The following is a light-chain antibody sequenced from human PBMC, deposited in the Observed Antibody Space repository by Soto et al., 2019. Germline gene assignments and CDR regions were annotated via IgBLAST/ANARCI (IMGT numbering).Light chain of an antibody. V-gene: IGKV3-20*01. J-gene: IGKJ2*01. Sequence: EIVLTQSPDTLSLSPGERATFSCRATQSITNKYVAWYQQKAGQAPRLLIYGASTWATGIPDRFRGSGSGTDFTLSITRLEPEDFAVYYCHQYLDSPNTFGQGTNLEIK. CDR1: QSITNKY. CDR3: HQYLDSPNT. CDR2: GAS.